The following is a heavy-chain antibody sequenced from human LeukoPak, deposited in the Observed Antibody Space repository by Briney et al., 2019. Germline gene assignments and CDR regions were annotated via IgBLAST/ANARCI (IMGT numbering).Heavy chain of an antibody. Sequence: GGSLRLSCAASGFTLSSCWMSWVRQAPGRWLEWVASINRDGSTEKYVDSMQGRFTVSRDNAKNSLYLQLNRLRVDDTAVYYCARLSGEITVYDLWGQGSLVTVSS. CDR1: GFTLSSCW. D-gene: IGHD1-20*01. V-gene: IGHV3-7*01. CDR2: INRDGSTE. J-gene: IGHJ4*02. CDR3: ARLSGEITVYDL.